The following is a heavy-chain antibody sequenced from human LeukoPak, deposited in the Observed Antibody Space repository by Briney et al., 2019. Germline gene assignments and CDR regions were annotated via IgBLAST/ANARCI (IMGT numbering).Heavy chain of an antibody. D-gene: IGHD4-17*01. CDR3: AKPRGYSTVTTYYYYGIDV. CDR1: GSTFSNYA. CDR2: ISGSGDNT. J-gene: IGHJ6*02. V-gene: IGHV3-23*01. Sequence: GASLRLSCAASGSTFSNYAMSWVRQAPGKGLEWVSVISGSGDNTYYADSVEGRFTISRDNSKNTLYLQMNSLRAEDTAVYYCAKPRGYSTVTTYYYYGIDVWGQGTTVTVSS.